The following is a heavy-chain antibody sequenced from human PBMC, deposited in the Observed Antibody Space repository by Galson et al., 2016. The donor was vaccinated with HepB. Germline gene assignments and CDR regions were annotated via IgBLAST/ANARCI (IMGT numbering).Heavy chain of an antibody. Sequence: SVKVSCKASGYTFIDYDISWVRQAPGQGLEWMGWISTSNGNTNYAQKLQGRLTITTDTSTSTAYMDLRSLRSDDTAVYYCARNTTGYYVDSWGQGTLVTVSS. CDR2: ISTSNGNT. V-gene: IGHV1-18*01. D-gene: IGHD3-9*01. CDR3: ARNTTGYYVDS. CDR1: GYTFIDYD. J-gene: IGHJ4*02.